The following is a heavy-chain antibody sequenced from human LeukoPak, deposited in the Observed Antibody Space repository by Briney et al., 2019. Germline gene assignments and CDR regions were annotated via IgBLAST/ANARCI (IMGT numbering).Heavy chain of an antibody. J-gene: IGHJ4*02. Sequence: SETLSLTCTVSGASLNDYYWSWIRQPPGKALEWIGFIHSSGSANSNPSLTSRVTISIDTSKNQFSLNLRSLTAADTPVYFCASGAADGYNFGFDYWGQGTLAAVSS. V-gene: IGHV4-59*12. CDR1: GASLNDYY. CDR3: ASGAADGYNFGFDY. D-gene: IGHD5-24*01. CDR2: IHSSGSA.